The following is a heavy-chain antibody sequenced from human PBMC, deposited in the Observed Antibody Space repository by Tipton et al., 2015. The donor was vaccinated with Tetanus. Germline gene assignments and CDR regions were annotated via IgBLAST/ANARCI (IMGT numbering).Heavy chain of an antibody. D-gene: IGHD4/OR15-4a*01. V-gene: IGHV3-9*01. CDR1: GFTFDDYA. CDR3: AKAVVETMAANYYGMDV. Sequence: AASGFTFDDYAMHWVRQAPGKGLEWVSGISWNSGSIGYADSVKGRFTISRDNAKNSLYLQTNSLRAEDTALYYCAKAVVETMAANYYGMDVWGQGTTVTVSS. CDR2: ISWNSGSI. J-gene: IGHJ6*02.